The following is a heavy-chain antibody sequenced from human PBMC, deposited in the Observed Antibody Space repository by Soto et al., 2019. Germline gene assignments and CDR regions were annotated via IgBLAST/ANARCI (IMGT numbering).Heavy chain of an antibody. D-gene: IGHD2-8*01. CDR2: ISYDGSNK. V-gene: IGHV3-30-3*01. Sequence: QVQLVESGGGVVQPGRSLRLSCAASGFTFSSYAMHWVRQAPGKGLEWVAVISYDGSNKYYADSVKGRFTISRDNSKNTLYLQMNSLRAEDTAVYYCAREEEKYGDYWGQGTLVTVSS. CDR3: AREEEKYGDY. J-gene: IGHJ4*02. CDR1: GFTFSSYA.